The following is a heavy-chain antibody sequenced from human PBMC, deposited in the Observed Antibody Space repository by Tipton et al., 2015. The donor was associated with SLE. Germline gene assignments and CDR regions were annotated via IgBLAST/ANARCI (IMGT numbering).Heavy chain of an antibody. CDR3: ARDQAVAGSYYFDY. CDR1: GGSISSGGYY. J-gene: IGHJ4*02. Sequence: TLSLTCTVSGGSISSGGYYWSWIRQNPGKGLEWIGYIYYSGSTYYNPSLKSRVTISVDTSKNQFSLKLSSVTAADTAVYYCARDQAVAGSYYFDYWGQGTLVTVSS. CDR2: IYYSGST. V-gene: IGHV4-31*03. D-gene: IGHD6-19*01.